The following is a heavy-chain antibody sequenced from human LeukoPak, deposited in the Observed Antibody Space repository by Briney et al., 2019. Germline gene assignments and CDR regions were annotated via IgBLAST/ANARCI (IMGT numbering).Heavy chain of an antibody. CDR3: ARLASGWHGVDY. D-gene: IGHD6-19*01. J-gene: IGHJ4*02. V-gene: IGHV4-39*01. CDR2: IYYSGST. CDR1: GGSISSSSYY. Sequence: PSETLSLTCTVSGGSISSSSYYWGWIRQPPGKGLEWIGSIYYSGSTCYNPSLKSRVTISVDTSKNQFSLKLSSVTAADTAVYYCARLASGWHGVDYWGQGTLVTVSS.